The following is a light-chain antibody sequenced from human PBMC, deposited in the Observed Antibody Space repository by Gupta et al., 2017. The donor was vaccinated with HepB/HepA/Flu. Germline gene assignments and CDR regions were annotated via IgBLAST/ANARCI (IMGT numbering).Light chain of an antibody. Sequence: EIVLTQSPGTLSLSPGERATLSCRASQSVSSSYLAWYQQKPGQAPRLLIYGASSRATGIPDRFSGSGSGTDFTLTISRLEPEDFAMYYCQQGGCEPPNTFGGGTKVEIK. V-gene: IGKV3-20*01. CDR3: QQGGCEPPNT. CDR1: QSVSSSY. J-gene: IGKJ4*01. CDR2: GAS.